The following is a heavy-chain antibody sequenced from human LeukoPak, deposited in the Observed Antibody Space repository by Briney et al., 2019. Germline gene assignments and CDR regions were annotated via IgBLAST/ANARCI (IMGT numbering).Heavy chain of an antibody. J-gene: IGHJ4*02. CDR1: GYTFTGYY. V-gene: IGHV1-2*02. CDR3: ARSPSNFWSGYPYYFDY. CDR2: NKPNSGGT. Sequence: ASVKVSCKASGYTFTGYYMHWVRQAPGQGLEWMGWNKPNSGGTNYAQKFQGRVTMTRDTSTSTVYMELSSLRSEDTAVYYCARSPSNFWSGYPYYFDYWGQGTLVTVSS. D-gene: IGHD3-3*01.